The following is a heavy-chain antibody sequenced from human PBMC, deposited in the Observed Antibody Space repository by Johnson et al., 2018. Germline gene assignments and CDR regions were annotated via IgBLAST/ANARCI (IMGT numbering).Heavy chain of an antibody. CDR2: RGYDGSNT. D-gene: IGHD3-10*01. V-gene: IGHV3-33*06. CDR1: GFTFSSYG. J-gene: IGHJ1*01. Sequence: QVQLVQSGGGVVQPGRSLRLSCAASGFTFSSYGMHWVRKAPGKGLEWVAVRGYDGSNTYYADSVKGRFTISRDNSKNTLYLQMNSLRAEDTGGYYCAKDRRSGSSNFQHWGQGTLVTVSS. CDR3: AKDRRSGSSNFQH.